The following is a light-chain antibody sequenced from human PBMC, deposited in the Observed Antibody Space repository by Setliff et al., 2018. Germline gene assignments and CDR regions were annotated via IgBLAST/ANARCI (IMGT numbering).Light chain of an antibody. CDR3: CSYARGSTWV. V-gene: IGLV2-23*02. J-gene: IGLJ3*02. CDR1: SSDVGGYDY. CDR2: DVS. Sequence: QSALAQPASVSGSPGQSITISCTGTSSDVGGYDYVSWYQQHPGKAPKLMIYDVSKRPSGLSNRFSGSKSGNTASLTISGLQAEDEADYYCCSYARGSTWVFGGGTKVTVL.